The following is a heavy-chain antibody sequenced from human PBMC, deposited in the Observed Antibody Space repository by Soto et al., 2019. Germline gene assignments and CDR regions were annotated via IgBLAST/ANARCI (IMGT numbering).Heavy chain of an antibody. CDR2: INPSGGST. Sequence: ASVKVSCKASGYTFTSYYMHWVRQAPGQGLEWMGIINPSGGSTSYAQKFQGRVTMTRDTSTSTVYMELSSLRSEDTAVYYWATLTNGVSRAKSYYYGMDVWGQGTTVTVSS. D-gene: IGHD2-8*01. V-gene: IGHV1-46*01. CDR1: GYTFTSYY. CDR3: ATLTNGVSRAKSYYYGMDV. J-gene: IGHJ6*02.